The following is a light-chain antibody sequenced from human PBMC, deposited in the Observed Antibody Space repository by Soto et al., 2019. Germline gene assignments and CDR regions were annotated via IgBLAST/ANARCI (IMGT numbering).Light chain of an antibody. CDR2: GAS. V-gene: IGKV3-15*01. CDR1: QSVSTN. Sequence: EIVMTQSPATLSVSPGERATLSCRASQSVSTNLAWYQQKPGQAPRLLIYGASIRATGIPARFSGSESGTEFTLTINSQQPEDFGVYYCQQYNNWWTFGQGTKVEIK. J-gene: IGKJ1*01. CDR3: QQYNNWWT.